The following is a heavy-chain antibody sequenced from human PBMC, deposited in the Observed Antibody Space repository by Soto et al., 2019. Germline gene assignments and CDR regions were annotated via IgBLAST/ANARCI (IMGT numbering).Heavy chain of an antibody. CDR1: GGSISSSSYY. D-gene: IGHD2-2*02. J-gene: IGHJ6*02. V-gene: IGHV4-39*01. CDR2: IYYSGGT. Sequence: SETLSLTCTVSGGSISSSSYYWGWIRQPPGKGLEWIGSIYYSGGTYYNPSLKSRVTISVDTSKNQFSLKLSSVTAADTAVYYCRVGCSSTSCYTNYYYGMDVWGQGTTVTVSS. CDR3: RVGCSSTSCYTNYYYGMDV.